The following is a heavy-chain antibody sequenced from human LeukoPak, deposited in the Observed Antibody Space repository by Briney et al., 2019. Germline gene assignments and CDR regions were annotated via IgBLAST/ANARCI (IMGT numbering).Heavy chain of an antibody. Sequence: PGGSLRLSCAASGFTFNNYAMSWVRQAPGMGLEWLSYVSGSGGATYYAASVKGWFTISRDNSKNTVYLQMGSLRAEDTAVYYCAKNRGGTYKYYMDVWGNGTTVTVSS. D-gene: IGHD1-1*01. CDR2: VSGSGGAT. J-gene: IGHJ6*03. V-gene: IGHV3-23*01. CDR3: AKNRGGTYKYYMDV. CDR1: GFTFNNYA.